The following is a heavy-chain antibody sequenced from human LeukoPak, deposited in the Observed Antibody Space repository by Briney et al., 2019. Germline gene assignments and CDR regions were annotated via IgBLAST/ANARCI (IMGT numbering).Heavy chain of an antibody. V-gene: IGHV1-46*01. CDR3: ARANYYDSSGYYIDY. D-gene: IGHD3-22*01. CDR1: GYTFTSYY. J-gene: IGHJ4*02. CDR2: INPSGGST. Sequence: GASVKVSCKASGYTFTSYYMHWVRQAPRQGLEWMGIINPSGGSTSYAQKFQGRVTMTRDTSTSTVYMELSSLRSEDTAVYYCARANYYDSSGYYIDYWGQGTLVTVSS.